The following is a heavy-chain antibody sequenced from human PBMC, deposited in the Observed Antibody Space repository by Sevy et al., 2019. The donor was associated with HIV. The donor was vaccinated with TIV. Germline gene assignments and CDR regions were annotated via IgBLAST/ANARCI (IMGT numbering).Heavy chain of an antibody. D-gene: IGHD3-3*01. CDR3: AREGVDLWSDPVDIDFVTDD. Sequence: GGSLRLSCAASGFTFSRYWMHWVRHAPGKGLVWVSRINTHGTNTIYADYVKGRFTIARDNAKNTVSLQMNSLRADDPGVYYWAREGVDLWSDPVDIDFVTDDWGQGTTVTVSS. CDR2: INTHGTNT. J-gene: IGHJ6*02. V-gene: IGHV3-74*01. CDR1: GFTFSRYW.